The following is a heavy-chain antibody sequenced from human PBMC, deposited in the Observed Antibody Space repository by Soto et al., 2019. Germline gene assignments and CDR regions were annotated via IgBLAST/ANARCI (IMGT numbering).Heavy chain of an antibody. CDR1: GYTFTGYY. CDR2: INPNSGGT. Sequence: QVQLVQSGAEVKKPGASVKVSCKASGYTFTGYYMHWVRQAPGQGLEWMGWINPNSGGTNYAQKFKGWVTMTRDTSIRPAYMELSRLRSDDTAVYYCARDANPVDRNAFDIWGQGTMVTVSS. D-gene: IGHD5-12*01. CDR3: ARDANPVDRNAFDI. V-gene: IGHV1-2*04. J-gene: IGHJ3*02.